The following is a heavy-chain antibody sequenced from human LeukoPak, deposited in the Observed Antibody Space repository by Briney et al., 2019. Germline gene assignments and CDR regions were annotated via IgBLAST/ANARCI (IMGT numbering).Heavy chain of an antibody. V-gene: IGHV4-4*07. CDR3: ARGVEGSGSFWYYYYMDV. CDR2: IYTSGST. J-gene: IGHJ6*03. Sequence: SETLSLTCTVSGGSISSYYWSWIRQPAGKGLEWIGRIYTSGSTNYNPSLRSRVTISVDTSKNQFSLKLSSVTAADTAVYYCARGVEGSGSFWYYYYMDVWGKGTTVTVSS. D-gene: IGHD3-10*01. CDR1: GGSISSYY.